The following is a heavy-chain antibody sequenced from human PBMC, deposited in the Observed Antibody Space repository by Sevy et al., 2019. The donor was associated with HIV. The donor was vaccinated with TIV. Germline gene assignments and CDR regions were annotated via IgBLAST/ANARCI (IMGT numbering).Heavy chain of an antibody. CDR1: GFTFSSYD. V-gene: IGHV3-23*01. Sequence: GGSLRLSCAASGFTFSSYDMSWVRQAPGKGLEWVSVISGGGGSTYYADSVRGRFTISRDNSKNTLYLQMNSLRAEDTAVYYCGKDGFRHGDGDYGDYWGQGTLVTVSS. J-gene: IGHJ4*02. CDR3: GKDGFRHGDGDYGDY. CDR2: ISGGGGST. D-gene: IGHD4-17*01.